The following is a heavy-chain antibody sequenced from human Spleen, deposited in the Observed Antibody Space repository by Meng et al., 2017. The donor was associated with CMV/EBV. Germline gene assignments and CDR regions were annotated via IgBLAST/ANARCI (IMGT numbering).Heavy chain of an antibody. D-gene: IGHD3-10*01. CDR3: ARRWGEDY. CDR1: GITFSSYA. J-gene: IGHJ4*02. V-gene: IGHV3-7*01. Sequence: GESLKISCAASGITFSSYAMNWVRQAPGTGLEWVASMSPDGSEIYYVDSVKGRFSISRDNAKNSLFLQMNSLRGEDTAIYYCARRWGEDYWGQGTLVTVSS. CDR2: MSPDGSEI.